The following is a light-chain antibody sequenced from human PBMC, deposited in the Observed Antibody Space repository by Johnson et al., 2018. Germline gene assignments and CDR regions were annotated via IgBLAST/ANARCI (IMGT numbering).Light chain of an antibody. V-gene: IGLV1-51*02. CDR3: GTWGSSLIGVNF. Sequence: QSVLTQPPSVSAAPGQKVTISCSGSSSNIGNNYISWYQQLPGTAPKLLIYENNKRPSGIPDRFSGSKSGTSATLGITGLQTGDEAAYYCGTWGSSLIGVNFFGTGTKVTVL. J-gene: IGLJ1*01. CDR1: SSNIGNNY. CDR2: ENN.